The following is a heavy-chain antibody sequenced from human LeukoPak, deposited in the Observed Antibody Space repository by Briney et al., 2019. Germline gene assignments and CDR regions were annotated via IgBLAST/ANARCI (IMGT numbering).Heavy chain of an antibody. CDR2: INPNSGGT. V-gene: IGHV1-2*05. D-gene: IGHD6-19*01. CDR3: ARAALRHSSGWYEVWFDP. J-gene: IGHJ5*02. CDR1: GYTFTGYY. Sequence: ASVKVSCKASGYTFTGYYMHWVRQAPGQGLEWMVRINPNSGGTNYAQKFQGRVTMTRDTSISTANMELSRLRSNDTGVYCCARAALRHSSGWYEVWFDPWGQGTLVTVSS.